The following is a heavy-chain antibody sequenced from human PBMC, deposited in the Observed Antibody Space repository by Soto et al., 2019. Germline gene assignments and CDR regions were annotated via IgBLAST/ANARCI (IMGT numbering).Heavy chain of an antibody. J-gene: IGHJ3*02. V-gene: IGHV1-18*01. CDR2: ISAYTGNT. CDR1: GYTFTTFG. CDR3: ARVLGFCSSWWPHSAFDI. D-gene: IGHD6-13*01. Sequence: ASVKVYCKASGYTFTTFGISWVRQAPGHGLEWMGWISAYTGNTNYAQRLQGRVTMTTDTSTNTAYMELRGLRSDDTAVYYCARVLGFCSSWWPHSAFDISYQAIILTLS.